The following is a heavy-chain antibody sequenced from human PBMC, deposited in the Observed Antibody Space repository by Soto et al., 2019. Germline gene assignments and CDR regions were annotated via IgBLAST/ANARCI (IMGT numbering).Heavy chain of an antibody. Sequence: ASVKVSCKASGYTFTNFGVTWVRRAPGQGLEWMGWISAYTDTPNYAQKFQGRVTMTIDTSTSTAYMDLRSLTSEDTAVYYCARDHPYSSSAGWYFDLWGRGTLVTVSS. D-gene: IGHD6-6*01. CDR3: ARDHPYSSSAGWYFDL. CDR1: GYTFTNFG. CDR2: ISAYTDTP. V-gene: IGHV1-18*01. J-gene: IGHJ2*01.